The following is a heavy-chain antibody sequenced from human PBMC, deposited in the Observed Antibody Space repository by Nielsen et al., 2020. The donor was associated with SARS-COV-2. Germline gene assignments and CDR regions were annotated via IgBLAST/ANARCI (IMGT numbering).Heavy chain of an antibody. CDR1: GSSISSGDYY. J-gene: IGHJ4*02. D-gene: IGHD4-17*01. V-gene: IGHV4-30-4*01. CDR3: ARTTVTTAFDY. CDR2: IYYSGST. Sequence: SETLSLTCTVSGSSISSGDYYWNWVRQPPGKGLEWIGHIYYSGSTYYNPSLKSRVTISEDTSKNQFSLNLSSVTAADTAVYYCARTTVTTAFDYWGQGTLVTVSS.